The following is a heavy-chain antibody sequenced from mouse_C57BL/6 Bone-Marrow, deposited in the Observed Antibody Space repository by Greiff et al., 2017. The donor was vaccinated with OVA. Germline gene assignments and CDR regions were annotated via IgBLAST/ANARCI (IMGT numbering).Heavy chain of an antibody. J-gene: IGHJ1*03. D-gene: IGHD1-1*01. CDR1: GYTFTSYG. Sequence: VQLQQSGAELARPGASVKLSCKASGYTFTSYGISWVKQRTGQGLEWIGEIYPRSGNTYYNEKFKGKATLTADNSSSTAYLELRSLTSEDSAVYFCARRVYYYGSPWYFDVWGTGTTVTVSS. V-gene: IGHV1-81*01. CDR2: IYPRSGNT. CDR3: ARRVYYYGSPWYFDV.